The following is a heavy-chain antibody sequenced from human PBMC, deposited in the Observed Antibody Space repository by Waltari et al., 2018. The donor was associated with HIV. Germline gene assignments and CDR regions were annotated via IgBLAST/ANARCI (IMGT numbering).Heavy chain of an antibody. V-gene: IGHV3-73*01. CDR3: GGIPGGY. CDR2: IRSKANSSAT. J-gene: IGHJ4*02. Sequence: EVQLVESGGGLVQPGGSLKLSCAASGFTFSGSAMHWVRQASGKWLEWVGRIRSKANSSATAYAASVKCRFTISRDDSKNTAYLQMNSLKTEDTAVYYCGGIPGGYWGQGTLVTVSS. D-gene: IGHD3-16*01. CDR1: GFTFSGSA.